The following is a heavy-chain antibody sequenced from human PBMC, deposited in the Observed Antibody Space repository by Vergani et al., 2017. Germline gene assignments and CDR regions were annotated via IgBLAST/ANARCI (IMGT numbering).Heavy chain of an antibody. V-gene: IGHV3-30*18. J-gene: IGHJ6*03. CDR1: GFSFSSHA. CDR3: AKAGSVTSGSLQYNFYMDV. Sequence: QVQLAESGGGRVQPGRSLRLSCAASGFSFSSHAIHWVRQAPGKGLEWVAVISNDRSKKYYADSVKGRFTISRDNSKNTLDLQMNSLRTQDTAVYYCAKAGSVTSGSLQYNFYMDVWGKGTTVTVS. CDR2: ISNDRSKK. D-gene: IGHD3-10*01.